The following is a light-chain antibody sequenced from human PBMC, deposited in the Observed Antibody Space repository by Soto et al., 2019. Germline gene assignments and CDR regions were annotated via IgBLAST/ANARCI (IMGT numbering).Light chain of an antibody. Sequence: QSVLTQPGSVCGSPGQSVTISCTGTSSDVGGYNYVSWYQQHPGKAPKLMIYDVSKRPSGVPDRFSGSKSGNTASLTISGLQAEDEADYYCCSYAGSYTWTFGQGT. CDR2: DVS. V-gene: IGLV2-11*01. J-gene: IGLJ3*02. CDR3: CSYAGSYTWT. CDR1: SSDVGGYNY.